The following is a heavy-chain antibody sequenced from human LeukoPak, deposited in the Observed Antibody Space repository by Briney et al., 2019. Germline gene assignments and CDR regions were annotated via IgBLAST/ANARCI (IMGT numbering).Heavy chain of an antibody. D-gene: IGHD3-9*01. V-gene: IGHV1-69*04. J-gene: IGHJ3*02. CDR3: ARAGVLRYFDWLPSDAFDI. CDR2: IIPILGIA. CDR1: GGTFSSYA. Sequence: SVKVSCKASGGTFSSYAISWVRQAPGQGLEWMGRIIPILGIANYAQKFQGRVTITADKSTSTAYMELSSLRSEDTAVYYCARAGVLRYFDWLPSDAFDIWGQGTMVTVSS.